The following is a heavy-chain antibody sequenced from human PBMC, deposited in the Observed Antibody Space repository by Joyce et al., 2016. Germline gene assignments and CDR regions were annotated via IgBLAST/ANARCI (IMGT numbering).Heavy chain of an antibody. CDR2: IYPSDSDT. CDR3: GRHDGPEYFRH. V-gene: IGHV5-51*01. CDR1: GYSFSSYW. Sequence: EVQLVQSGAEVKKTGESLKISCRGSGYSFSSYWIAWVRQTPGKGQEWRGLIYPSDSDTIYSPSFRGQVTMSADRSTGTAYLQWNSLKASDTAVYFCGRHDGPEYFRHWGQGTRVTVSS. J-gene: IGHJ1*01.